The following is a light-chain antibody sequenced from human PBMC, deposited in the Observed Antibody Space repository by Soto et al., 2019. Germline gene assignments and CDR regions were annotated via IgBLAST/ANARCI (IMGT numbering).Light chain of an antibody. V-gene: IGLV1-40*01. CDR3: QSYDSGLSGSV. J-gene: IGLJ3*02. CDR2: GNN. Sequence: QTVVTQPPSVSGAPGQRVTISCTGSDSNIGENFDIHWYQQLPGTAPKLLIYGNNNRPSGVPDRFSASRSGTSASLAITGLQADDEADYYCQSYDSGLSGSVFGGGTKLTVL. CDR1: DSNIGENFD.